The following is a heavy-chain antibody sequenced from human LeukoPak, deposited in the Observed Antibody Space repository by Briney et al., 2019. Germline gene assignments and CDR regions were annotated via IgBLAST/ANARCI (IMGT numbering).Heavy chain of an antibody. CDR3: ARYSSRYCSGGSCPRANFDY. CDR1: GGSFSGYY. Sequence: SETLSLTCAVYGGSFSGYYWSWIRQPPGKGLDWIGEINHSGSTNYNPSLKSRVTISVDTSKNQFSLKLSSVTAADTAVYYCARYSSRYCSGGSCPRANFDYWGQGTLVTVSS. CDR2: INHSGST. D-gene: IGHD2-15*01. V-gene: IGHV4-34*01. J-gene: IGHJ4*02.